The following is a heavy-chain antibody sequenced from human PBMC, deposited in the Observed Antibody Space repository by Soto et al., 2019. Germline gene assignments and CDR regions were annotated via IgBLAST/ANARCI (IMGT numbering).Heavy chain of an antibody. CDR2: ISSSSSYI. Sequence: GGSLRLSCAASGFTFSSYSMNWVRQAPGKGLEWVSSISSSSSYIYYADSVKGRFTISRDNAKNSLYLQMNSLRAEDTAVYYCARDEQQLSGSGDFYYYGMDVWGQGTTVTV. D-gene: IGHD6-13*01. V-gene: IGHV3-21*01. J-gene: IGHJ6*02. CDR1: GFTFSSYS. CDR3: ARDEQQLSGSGDFYYYGMDV.